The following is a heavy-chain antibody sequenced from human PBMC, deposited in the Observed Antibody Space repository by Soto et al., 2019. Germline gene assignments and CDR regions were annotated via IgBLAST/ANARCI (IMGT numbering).Heavy chain of an antibody. Sequence: QVQLVQSGAEVKKPGSSVKVSCKASGGTFSSYAISWVRQAPGQGLEWMGGTIPISGTANYAQKFQGRGMITAGESTSTAYIELSSMRSADTAVYYCATSQGISTSLEIYNDYYYGMDVGSQGTTVTVSS. V-gene: IGHV1-69*01. D-gene: IGHD2-2*01. CDR1: GGTFSSYA. J-gene: IGHJ6*02. CDR2: TIPISGTA. CDR3: ATSQGISTSLEIYNDYYYGMDV.